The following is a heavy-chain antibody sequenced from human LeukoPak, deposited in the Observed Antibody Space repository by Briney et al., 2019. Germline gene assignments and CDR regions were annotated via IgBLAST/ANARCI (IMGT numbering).Heavy chain of an antibody. Sequence: PSETLSLTCNVSGGSISSYYWSWIRQPPGKGLEWIGYIYYSGSTYYNPSLKSRVTISVDTSKNQFSLKLSSVTAADTAVYYCARRYCSGGSCYSDYWGQGTLVTVSS. CDR2: IYYSGST. J-gene: IGHJ4*02. V-gene: IGHV4-59*06. D-gene: IGHD2-15*01. CDR1: GGSISSYY. CDR3: ARRYCSGGSCYSDY.